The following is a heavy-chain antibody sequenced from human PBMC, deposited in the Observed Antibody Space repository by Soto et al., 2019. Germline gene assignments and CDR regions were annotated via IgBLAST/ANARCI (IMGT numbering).Heavy chain of an antibody. D-gene: IGHD1-1*01. Sequence: SETLSLTCTVSGGSISSYYWSWIRQPSGKGLEWIGYIYYSGSTNYNPSLKSRVTISVDTSKNQFSLKLSSVTAADTVVYYCARDLYTGTTVSSFGFDYWGQGTLVTVSS. CDR2: IYYSGST. V-gene: IGHV4-59*01. J-gene: IGHJ4*02. CDR3: ARDLYTGTTVSSFGFDY. CDR1: GGSISSYY.